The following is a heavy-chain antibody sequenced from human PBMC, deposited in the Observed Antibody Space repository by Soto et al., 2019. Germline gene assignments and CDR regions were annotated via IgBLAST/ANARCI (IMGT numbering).Heavy chain of an antibody. CDR2: INPNSGGT. CDR3: AIRTGQLAIISEFDGDWFFEV. J-gene: IGHJ2*01. Sequence: ASVKVSCKASGYTFTGYYMHWVRQAPGQGLEWMGWINPNSGGTNYAQKFQGRVTMTRDTSISTAYMELSSLRSDDTAVYYCAIRTGQLAIISEFDGDWFFEVWGRGTLVTVSS. CDR1: GYTFTGYY. V-gene: IGHV1-2*02. D-gene: IGHD2-2*01.